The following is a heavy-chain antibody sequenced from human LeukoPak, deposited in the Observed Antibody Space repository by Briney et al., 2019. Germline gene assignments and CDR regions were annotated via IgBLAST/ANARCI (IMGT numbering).Heavy chain of an antibody. CDR2: IKQDGSEK. CDR3: AREYDYGYYYFDY. V-gene: IGHV3-7*03. J-gene: IGHJ4*02. D-gene: IGHD4/OR15-4a*01. Sequence: GGSLRLSCAASGFTFSSYWTSWVRQAPGKGLEWVANIKQDGSEKYYVDSVKGRFTISRDNAKNSLYLQMNSLRAEDTAVYYCAREYDYGYYYFDYWGQGTLVTVSS. CDR1: GFTFSSYW.